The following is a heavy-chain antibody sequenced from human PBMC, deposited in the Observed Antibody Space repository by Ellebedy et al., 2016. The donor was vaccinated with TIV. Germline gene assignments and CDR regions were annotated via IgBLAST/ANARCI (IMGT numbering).Heavy chain of an antibody. D-gene: IGHD4-17*01. Sequence: GGSLRLSCAASGFSFSSYWMSWVRQAPGKWLEWVANIRQDGNDKYYVDSVKGRFTISRDNAKKSLYLQMNSLRAEDTAVYYCASDGNYGDYRSPTHALTFWGQGTMVTVSS. CDR3: ASDGNYGDYRSPTHALTF. CDR2: IRQDGNDK. J-gene: IGHJ3*01. V-gene: IGHV3-7*01. CDR1: GFSFSSYW.